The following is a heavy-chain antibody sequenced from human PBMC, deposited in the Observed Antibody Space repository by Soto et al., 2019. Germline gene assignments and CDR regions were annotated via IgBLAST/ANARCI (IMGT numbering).Heavy chain of an antibody. J-gene: IGHJ4*02. CDR3: ARRHSGGFFRFFDS. Sequence: QVQLVQSGTEVKKPGSSVKVSCKASGGSLSTNPISWVRQAPGQGLEWMGGTGSGTGTGNHAQKFQGRLTVTADKSTSTVYLELTNLSSEDTAVSYCARRHSGGFFRFFDSWGQGTLVTVSS. CDR1: GGSLSTNP. V-gene: IGHV1-69*06. D-gene: IGHD2-15*01. CDR2: TGSGTGTG.